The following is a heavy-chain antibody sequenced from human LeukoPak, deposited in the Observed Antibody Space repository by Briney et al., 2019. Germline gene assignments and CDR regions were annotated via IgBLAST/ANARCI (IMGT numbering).Heavy chain of an antibody. D-gene: IGHD6-19*01. J-gene: IGHJ4*02. CDR1: GYTFTSYG. CDR3: ARAEQWLAREYFDY. CDR2: ISAYNGNT. V-gene: IGHV1-18*01. Sequence: ASVKVCCKASGYTFTSYGISWVRQAPGQGLEWMGWISAYNGNTNYAQKLQGRVTMTTDTSTSTAYMELRSLRSDDTAVYYCARAEQWLAREYFDYWGQGTLVTVSS.